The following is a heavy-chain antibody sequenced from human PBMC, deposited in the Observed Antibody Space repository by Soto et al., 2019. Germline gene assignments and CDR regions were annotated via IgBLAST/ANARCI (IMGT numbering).Heavy chain of an antibody. Sequence: QVQLQESGPGLVKPSQTLSLTCTVSGGSISSGDYYWSWIRQPPGKGLEWIGYIHYSGSTYYNPSLKPRVTLSEDTSKNQFALKLSSVSAADPAVYYCAIYGSGRSFDYWGQGTLVTVSS. CDR1: GGSISSGDYY. CDR2: IHYSGST. CDR3: AIYGSGRSFDY. V-gene: IGHV4-30-4*01. D-gene: IGHD3-10*01. J-gene: IGHJ4*02.